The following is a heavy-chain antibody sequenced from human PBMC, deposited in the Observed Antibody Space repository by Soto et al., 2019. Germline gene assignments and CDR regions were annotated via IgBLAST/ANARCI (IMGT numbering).Heavy chain of an antibody. J-gene: IGHJ5*02. V-gene: IGHV1-24*01. CDR1: GYTLTELS. CDR3: ATGRHGYDYGYNWFDP. D-gene: IGHD5-12*01. Sequence: GGLVKVSCKVSGYTLTELSMHWVRHAPGKGLEWMGGFDPEDGETIYAQKFQGRVTMTEDTSTDTAYMELSSLRSEDTAVYYCATGRHGYDYGYNWFDPWGQGTLVTVSS. CDR2: FDPEDGET.